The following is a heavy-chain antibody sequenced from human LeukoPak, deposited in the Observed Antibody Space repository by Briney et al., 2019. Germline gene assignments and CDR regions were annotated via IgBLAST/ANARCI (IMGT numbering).Heavy chain of an antibody. CDR2: INHSGST. D-gene: IGHD3-22*01. CDR3: ARAEYGFDSSGYAFDY. CDR1: GGSFSGYY. J-gene: IGHJ4*02. Sequence: SETLSLTCAVYGGSFSGYYWSWIRQPPGKGLEWIGEINHSGSTNYNPSLKSRVTISVDTSKNQFSLKLSSVTAADTAVYYCARAEYGFDSSGYAFDYWGQGTLVTVSS. V-gene: IGHV4-34*01.